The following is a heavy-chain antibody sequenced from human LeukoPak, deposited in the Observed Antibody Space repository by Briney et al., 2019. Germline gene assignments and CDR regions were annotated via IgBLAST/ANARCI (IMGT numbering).Heavy chain of an antibody. Sequence: SETLSLTCTVSGGSISSGDYYWSWIRQPPGKGLEWIGYIYYSGSTYYNPSLKSRVTISVDTSKNQFSLKLSSVTAADTAVYYCARVGIWFGELRRVSSYGMDVWGQGTTVTVSS. CDR3: ARVGIWFGELRRVSSYGMDV. J-gene: IGHJ6*02. CDR2: IYYSGST. D-gene: IGHD3-10*01. V-gene: IGHV4-30-4*01. CDR1: GGSISSGDYY.